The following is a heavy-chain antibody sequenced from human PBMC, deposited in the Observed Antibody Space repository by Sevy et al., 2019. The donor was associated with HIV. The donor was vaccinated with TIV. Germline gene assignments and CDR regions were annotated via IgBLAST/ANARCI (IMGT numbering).Heavy chain of an antibody. CDR2: ISGSGGRT. D-gene: IGHD3-22*01. V-gene: IGHV3-23*01. CDR1: GFTFSSYA. J-gene: IGHJ3*01. Sequence: GGSLRLSCAASGFTFSSYAMSWVRQAPGKGLEWVSAISGSGGRTNYADSVKGRFTISGDNSKNTTYLQMNSLRAEDTAVYYCANDVGSMTMIGRDAFDFWGQGTMVTVSS. CDR3: ANDVGSMTMIGRDAFDF.